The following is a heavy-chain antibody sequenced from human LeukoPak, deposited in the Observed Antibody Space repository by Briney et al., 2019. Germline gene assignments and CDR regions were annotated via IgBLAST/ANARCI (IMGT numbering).Heavy chain of an antibody. CDR2: IYYSGST. J-gene: IGHJ5*02. V-gene: IGHV4-59*01. Sequence: SETLSLTCTVSGGSISSYYWSWIRQPPGKGLEWIGYIYYSGSTNYDPSLKSRVTISVDTSKNQFSLKLSSVTAADTAVYYCARDRPYGIAARYYNWFDPWGQGTLVTVSS. CDR3: ARDRPYGIAARYYNWFDP. D-gene: IGHD6-6*01. CDR1: GGSISSYY.